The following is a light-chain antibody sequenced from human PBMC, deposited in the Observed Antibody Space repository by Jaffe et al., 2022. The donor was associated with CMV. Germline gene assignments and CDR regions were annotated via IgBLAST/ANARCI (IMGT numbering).Light chain of an antibody. J-gene: IGKJ2*01. CDR1: QDISGS. CDR3: QQYYTTPYT. V-gene: IGKV1-NL1*01. CDR2: ATS. Sequence: DIQMTQSPSSLSASVGDRVTITCRASQDISGSLAWYQQKPGKAPKLLLYATSKLESGVPSRFSGGRSGTDCTLAISSLQPEDFASYYCQQYYTTPYTFGQGTKLEIK.